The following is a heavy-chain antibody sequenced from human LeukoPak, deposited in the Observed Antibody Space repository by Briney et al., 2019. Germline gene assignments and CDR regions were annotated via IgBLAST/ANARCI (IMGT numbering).Heavy chain of an antibody. J-gene: IGHJ4*02. CDR1: AFSLSSYG. D-gene: IGHD5-12*01. CDR3: AKDLGYGGYDYYFDS. Sequence: SGGSLRLSCAASAFSLSSYGMHWVRQAPGKGLEWVAVISYDGSSKYYADSVKGRFTISRDNSKNTLYLQMNSLRAEDTAVYYCAKDLGYGGYDYYFDSWGQGTLVTVSS. V-gene: IGHV3-30*18. CDR2: ISYDGSSK.